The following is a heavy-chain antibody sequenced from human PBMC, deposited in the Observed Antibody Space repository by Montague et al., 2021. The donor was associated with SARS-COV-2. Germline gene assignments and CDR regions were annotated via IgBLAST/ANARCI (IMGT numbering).Heavy chain of an antibody. D-gene: IGHD3-9*01. CDR3: ARLPYDNPYGMDV. CDR1: GGSISTYY. CDR2: INYSGST. J-gene: IGHJ6*02. Sequence: SETLSLTCTVSGGSISTYYWNWIRQFSGKGLEWIGYINYSGSTXXXPSXQGRVIISVDRSKIQFSLKLNSVTAADTAIYYCARLPYDNPYGMDVWGQGTTVTVSS. V-gene: IGHV4-59*01.